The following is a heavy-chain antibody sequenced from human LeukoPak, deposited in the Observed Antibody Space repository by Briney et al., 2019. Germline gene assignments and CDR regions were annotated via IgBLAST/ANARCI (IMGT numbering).Heavy chain of an antibody. Sequence: GGSLRLSCAASGFTFSDYYMSWIRQAPGKGLEWVSYIRSSGRPVYYADSVKGRFTISRDNAENSLYLQMNSLRAEDTAVYYCARDLEDYYYMDVWGKGTTVTVSS. J-gene: IGHJ6*03. CDR3: ARDLEDYYYMDV. V-gene: IGHV3-11*04. CDR1: GFTFSDYY. CDR2: IRSSGRPV.